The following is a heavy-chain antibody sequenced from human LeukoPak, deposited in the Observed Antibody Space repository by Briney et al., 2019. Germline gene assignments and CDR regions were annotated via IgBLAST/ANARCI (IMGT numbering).Heavy chain of an antibody. Sequence: GGSLRLSCAASGFTFSDYYMSWIRQAPGKGLECVSYISSSSSTIYYADSVKGRFTISRDNAKNSPYLQMNSLRAEDTAVYYCARDFEGGWIFDYWGQGTLVTVSS. D-gene: IGHD6-19*01. CDR3: ARDFEGGWIFDY. V-gene: IGHV3-11*04. CDR2: ISSSSSTI. J-gene: IGHJ4*02. CDR1: GFTFSDYY.